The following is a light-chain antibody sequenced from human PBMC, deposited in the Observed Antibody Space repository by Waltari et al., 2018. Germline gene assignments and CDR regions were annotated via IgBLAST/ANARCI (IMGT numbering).Light chain of an antibody. V-gene: IGLV3-25*03. CDR1: ALPTQY. J-gene: IGLJ2*01. Sequence: SYELTQPPSVSVSPGQTAGITCPGDALPTQYAYWYQQKPGQAPVLVIYKDSERPSGIPERLSGSSSGTTVTLTIRGVQAEDEADYYCQSADREDTYVVFGGGTKLTVL. CDR2: KDS. CDR3: QSADREDTYVV.